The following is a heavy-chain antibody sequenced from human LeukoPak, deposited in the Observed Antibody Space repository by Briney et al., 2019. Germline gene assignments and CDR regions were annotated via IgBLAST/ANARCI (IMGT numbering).Heavy chain of an antibody. Sequence: GESLKISCKGSGYSFTSYWIGWVRQMPGKGLEWMGIIYPGDSDTRYSPSFQGPATISADKSISTAYLQWSSLKASDTAMYYCARSLAGIKAPDPNPHYWGQGTLVTVSS. CDR3: ARSLAGIKAPDPNPHY. CDR1: GYSFTSYW. V-gene: IGHV5-51*03. J-gene: IGHJ4*02. CDR2: IYPGDSDT. D-gene: IGHD1-14*01.